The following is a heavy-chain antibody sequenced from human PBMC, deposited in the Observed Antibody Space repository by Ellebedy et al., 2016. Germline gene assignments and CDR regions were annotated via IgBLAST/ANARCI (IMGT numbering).Heavy chain of an antibody. CDR2: ISYDGTTK. CDR1: GFTFSSYG. Sequence: GGSLRLXXAASGFTFSSYGMHWVRQAPGKGLEWVAVISYDGTTKYYGDSVKGRFTISRDNSKNTLYLQMNSLRAEDTAVYYCGGFLDIGGERADYWGQGTLVTVSS. CDR3: GGFLDIGGERADY. D-gene: IGHD2-21*01. V-gene: IGHV3-30*03. J-gene: IGHJ4*02.